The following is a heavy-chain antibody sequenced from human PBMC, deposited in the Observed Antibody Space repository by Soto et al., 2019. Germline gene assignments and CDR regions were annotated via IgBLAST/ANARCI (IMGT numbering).Heavy chain of an antibody. J-gene: IGHJ4*02. V-gene: IGHV3-30-3*01. CDR1: GFTFNIYA. CDR2: ISHDGTSR. D-gene: IGHD3-10*01. CDR3: VRSSGVPTPDFAY. Sequence: QVQLVESGGGVVQPGRSLRLSCAASGFTFNIYAMHWVRQAPGKGLEWVAVISHDGTSRYYADSVKGRVTISRDNSKSMVFVQMNSLGVEDTAVYYCVRSSGVPTPDFAYWGQGTLVTVSS.